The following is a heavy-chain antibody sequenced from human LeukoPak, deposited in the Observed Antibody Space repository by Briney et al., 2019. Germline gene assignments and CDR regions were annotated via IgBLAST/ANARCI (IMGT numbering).Heavy chain of an antibody. CDR1: GYTFTSYY. CDR2: INPSGGST. CDR3: ARPSLYSYGRSWPGPGGAFDI. V-gene: IGHV1-46*01. Sequence: ASVKVSCKASGYTFTSYYMHWVRQAPGQGLEWMGIINPSGGSTSYAQKFQGRVTMTRDTSTSTVYMELSSLRSEDTAVYYCARPSLYSYGRSWPGPGGAFDIWGQGTMVTVSS. D-gene: IGHD5-18*01. J-gene: IGHJ3*02.